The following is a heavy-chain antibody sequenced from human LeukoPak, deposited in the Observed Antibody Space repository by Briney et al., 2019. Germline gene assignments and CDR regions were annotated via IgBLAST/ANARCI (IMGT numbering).Heavy chain of an antibody. CDR1: GFTFSNAW. V-gene: IGHV3-15*01. Sequence: PGGSLRLSCAASGFTFSNAWMSWVRQAPGKGLEWVGRIKSKTDGGTTDYAAPVKGRFTISRDDSKNTLYLQMNSLKTEDTAVYYCTTGDSYGSGGNWFDPWGQGTLVTVSS. CDR2: IKSKTDGGTT. D-gene: IGHD3-10*01. CDR3: TTGDSYGSGGNWFDP. J-gene: IGHJ5*02.